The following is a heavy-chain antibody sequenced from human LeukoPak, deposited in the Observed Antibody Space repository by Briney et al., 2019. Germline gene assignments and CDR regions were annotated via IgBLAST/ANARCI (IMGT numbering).Heavy chain of an antibody. CDR1: GFSFSGNS. Sequence: GGSLRLSCVGSGFSFSGNSMNWVRQAPGKGLEWVSGISRTSTYIYYADSVQGRSTISRDNAKNSLYLQMDSLRAEDTAVYYCARVDVVVPAAPLLAKSPYYYYYYYMDVWGKGTTVTISS. J-gene: IGHJ6*03. CDR2: ISRTSTYI. D-gene: IGHD2-2*01. V-gene: IGHV3-21*01. CDR3: ARVDVVVPAAPLLAKSPYYYYYYYMDV.